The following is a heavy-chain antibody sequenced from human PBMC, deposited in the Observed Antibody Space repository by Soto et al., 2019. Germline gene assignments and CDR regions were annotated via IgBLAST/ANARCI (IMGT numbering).Heavy chain of an antibody. CDR3: ARDRGTLDCSGGSCYSGYADY. CDR2: ISAYNGNT. V-gene: IGHV1-18*01. Sequence: QVQLVQSGAEVKKPGASVKVSCKASGYTFTSYGISWVRQAPGQGLEWMGWISAYNGNTNYAQKLQGRVTMNTDTSTSTAYMELRSLRSDDTAVYYCARDRGTLDCSGGSCYSGYADYWGQGTLVTVSS. J-gene: IGHJ4*02. CDR1: GYTFTSYG. D-gene: IGHD2-15*01.